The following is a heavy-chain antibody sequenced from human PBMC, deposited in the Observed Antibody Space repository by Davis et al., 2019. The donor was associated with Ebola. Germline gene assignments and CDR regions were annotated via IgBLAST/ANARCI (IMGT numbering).Heavy chain of an antibody. J-gene: IGHJ6*02. CDR2: IYYSGST. CDR1: GGSFSSYY. CDR3: ARARAFCTGGVCYDYYYGMDV. V-gene: IGHV4-39*01. D-gene: IGHD2-8*02. Sequence: MPSETLSLTCAVYGGSFSSYYWGWIRQPPGKGLEWIGSIYYSGSTYYNPPLKSRVTISVDTSKNQFSLKLSSVTAADTAVYYCARARAFCTGGVCYDYYYGMDVWGQGTTVTVSS.